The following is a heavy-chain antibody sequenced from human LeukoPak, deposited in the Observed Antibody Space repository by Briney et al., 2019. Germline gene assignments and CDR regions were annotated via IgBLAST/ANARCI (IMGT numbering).Heavy chain of an antibody. CDR2: ISGSGGST. D-gene: IGHD6-25*01. CDR3: AKDLTPPGQRDDY. Sequence: GGSLRLSCAASGFTFSSYVMSWVRQAPGKGLEWVSAISGSGGSTYYADSVKGRFTISRDNSKNTLYLQMNSLRAEDTAVYYCAKDLTPPGQRDDYWGQGTLVTVSS. CDR1: GFTFSSYV. V-gene: IGHV3-23*01. J-gene: IGHJ4*02.